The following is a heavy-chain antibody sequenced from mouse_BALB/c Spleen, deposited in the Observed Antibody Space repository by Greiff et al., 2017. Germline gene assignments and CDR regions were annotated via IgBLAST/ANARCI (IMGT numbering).Heavy chain of an antibody. CDR1: GFTFSSYG. J-gene: IGHJ3*01. V-gene: IGHV5-6*01. Sequence: EVQLVESGGDLVKPGGSLKLSCAASGFTFSSYGMSWVRQTPDKRLEWVATISSGGSYTYYPDSVKGRFTISRDNAKNTLYLQMSSLKSEDTAMYYCARHAGGNYLAWFAYWGQGTLVTVSA. CDR2: ISSGGSYT. CDR3: ARHAGGNYLAWFAY. D-gene: IGHD2-1*01.